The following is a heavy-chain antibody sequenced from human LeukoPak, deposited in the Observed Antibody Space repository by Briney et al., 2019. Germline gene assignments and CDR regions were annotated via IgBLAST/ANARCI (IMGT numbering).Heavy chain of an antibody. CDR2: ISGSGGST. J-gene: IGHJ4*02. D-gene: IGHD5-12*01. CDR1: GFTFSSYA. CDR3: AKAQSFIVAVFDY. Sequence: GGSLRLSCAASGFTFSSYAMSWVRQAPGKGLEWVSAISGSGGSTYYADSVKGRFTISRDNSKNMLYLQMNSLRAEDTAVYYCAKAQSFIVAVFDYWGQGTLVTVSS. V-gene: IGHV3-23*01.